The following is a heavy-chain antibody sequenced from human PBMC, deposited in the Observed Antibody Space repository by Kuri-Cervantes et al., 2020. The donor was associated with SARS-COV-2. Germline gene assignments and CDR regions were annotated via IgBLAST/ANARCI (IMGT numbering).Heavy chain of an antibody. D-gene: IGHD5-18*01. V-gene: IGHV4-39*07. CDR3: ARGTDLKTGIQLCHDPSLQPCRNNWFDP. J-gene: IGHJ5*02. Sequence: SETLSLTCTVSGGSISSSSYYWGWIRQPPGKGLEWIGSIYHSGSTYYNPSLKSRVTISVDRSKNQFSLKLSSVTAADTAVYYCARGTDLKTGIQLCHDPSLQPCRNNWFDPWGQGTLVTVSS. CDR2: IYHSGST. CDR1: GGSISSSSYY.